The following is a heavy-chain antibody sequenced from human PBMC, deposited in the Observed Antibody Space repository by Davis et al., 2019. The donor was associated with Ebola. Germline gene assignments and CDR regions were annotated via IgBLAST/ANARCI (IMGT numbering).Heavy chain of an antibody. V-gene: IGHV3-21*01. D-gene: IGHD3-10*01. Sequence: GESLKISCVVSESTFSTYAMTWVRQAPGKGLEWVSSITSGSTFIYYADSVKGRFTISRDDAKNSLYLQMNSLTAGDTAVYYCVRSRGYWGQGTLVTVSS. CDR2: ITSGSTFI. CDR1: ESTFSTYA. CDR3: VRSRGY. J-gene: IGHJ4*02.